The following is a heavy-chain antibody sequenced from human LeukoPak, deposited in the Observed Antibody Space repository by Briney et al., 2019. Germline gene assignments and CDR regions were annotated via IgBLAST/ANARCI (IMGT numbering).Heavy chain of an antibody. CDR2: ISGSGDST. D-gene: IGHD6-19*01. V-gene: IGHV3-23*01. Sequence: GGSLRLSCAASGFTFSSYAMSWVRQAPGKRLEWVSAISGSGDSTYYADSVKGRFTISRDNSKNTLYLQMNSLRAEDTAVYYCAKSGSGWYRFDCWGQGTLVTVSS. CDR1: GFTFSSYA. J-gene: IGHJ4*02. CDR3: AKSGSGWYRFDC.